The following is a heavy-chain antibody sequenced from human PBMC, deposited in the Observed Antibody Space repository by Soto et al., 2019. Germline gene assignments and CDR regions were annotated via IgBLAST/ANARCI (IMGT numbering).Heavy chain of an antibody. Sequence: GASVKVSCKVSGYTLSELATHWVLQAPGKGFEWMGGFDPEGSDTIYAQKFQGRVTMTRNTSISTAYMELSSLRSEDTAVYYCATLTNGYYHVNDYWGQGTLVTVSS. D-gene: IGHD5-18*01. CDR1: GYTLSELA. CDR3: ATLTNGYYHVNDY. J-gene: IGHJ4*02. CDR2: FDPEGSDT. V-gene: IGHV1-24*01.